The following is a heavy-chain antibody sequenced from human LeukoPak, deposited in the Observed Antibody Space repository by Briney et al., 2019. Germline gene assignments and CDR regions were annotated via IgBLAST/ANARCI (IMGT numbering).Heavy chain of an antibody. CDR1: GFTFSSYA. CDR2: ISGSGYST. Sequence: GGSPRLSCAASGFTFSSYAMSWVRQAPGKGLECVSTISGSGYSTYYADSVKGRFTISRDNSKNTLYLQMNSLRAEDTAVYYCARGGDVVVVAATPVYYWGQGTLVTVSS. V-gene: IGHV3-23*01. CDR3: ARGGDVVVVAATPVYY. D-gene: IGHD2-15*01. J-gene: IGHJ4*02.